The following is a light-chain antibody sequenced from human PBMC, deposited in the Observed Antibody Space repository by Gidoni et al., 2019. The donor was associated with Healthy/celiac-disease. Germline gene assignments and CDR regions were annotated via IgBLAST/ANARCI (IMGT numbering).Light chain of an antibody. Sequence: EILLTQSPATLSLSPGERATLSCRASQSVSIYLAWYQQKPGQAPRLLIYDASNRATGIPARLRGSGSGTDFTLTSSSLEPEDFAVYYCQQRSNWITFGQGTRLEIK. J-gene: IGKJ5*01. CDR3: QQRSNWIT. CDR1: QSVSIY. CDR2: DAS. V-gene: IGKV3-11*01.